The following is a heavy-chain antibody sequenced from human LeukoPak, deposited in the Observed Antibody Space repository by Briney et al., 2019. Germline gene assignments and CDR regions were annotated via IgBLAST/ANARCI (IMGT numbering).Heavy chain of an antibody. Sequence: GASVKVSCKASGYTFTGYYMHWVRQAPGQGLEWMGGINPNSGGTNYAQKFQGRVTMTRDTSISTAYMELSRLRSDDTAVYYCARDLYCSGGTCFQSYYYYGMDVWGQGTTVTVSS. J-gene: IGHJ6*02. CDR3: ARDLYCSGGTCFQSYYYYGMDV. D-gene: IGHD2-15*01. V-gene: IGHV1-2*02. CDR1: GYTFTGYY. CDR2: INPNSGGT.